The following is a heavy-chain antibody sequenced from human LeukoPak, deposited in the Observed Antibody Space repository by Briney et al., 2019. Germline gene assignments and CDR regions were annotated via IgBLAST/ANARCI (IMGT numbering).Heavy chain of an antibody. J-gene: IGHJ5*02. CDR2: ISTGGSSI. CDR3: ARGPPLFDP. CDR1: GFTFSRYW. Sequence: GGSLRLSCAASGFTFSRYWMSWVRQAPGKGLEWVSYISTGGSSIYYVDSVEGRFTISRDNAKNSLYLQMNSLTAEDTAVYYCARGPPLFDPWGQGTLVTVSS. V-gene: IGHV3-48*01.